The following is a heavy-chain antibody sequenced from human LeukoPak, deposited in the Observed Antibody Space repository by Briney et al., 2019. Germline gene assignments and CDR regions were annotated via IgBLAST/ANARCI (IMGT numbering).Heavy chain of an antibody. V-gene: IGHV1-18*01. CDR1: GYTFTSYG. CDR2: ISAYNGNT. CDR3: ARGRGGYDSSGYYYDY. D-gene: IGHD3-22*01. J-gene: IGHJ4*02. Sequence: ASVKVSCKASGYTFTSYGISWVRQAPGQGHEWMGWISAYNGNTNYAQKLQGRVTMTTDTSTSTAYVELSSLRSEDTAVYYCARGRGGYDSSGYYYDYWGQGTLVTVSS.